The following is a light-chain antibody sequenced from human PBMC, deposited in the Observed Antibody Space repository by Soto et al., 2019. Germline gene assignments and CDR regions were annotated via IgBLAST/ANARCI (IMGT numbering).Light chain of an antibody. Sequence: PMTQSPSTLSASVRDRVTITCRASQTISSWLAWYQQKPGKAPKLLIYKASTLKSGVPSRFSGSGSGTEIALTISSLQPDDFATYYCQHYNSYSEAFGQGTKADI. CDR3: QHYNSYSEA. J-gene: IGKJ1*01. CDR1: QTISSW. CDR2: KAS. V-gene: IGKV1-5*03.